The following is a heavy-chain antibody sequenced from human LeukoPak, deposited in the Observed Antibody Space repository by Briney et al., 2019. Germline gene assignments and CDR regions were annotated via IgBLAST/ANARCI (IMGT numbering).Heavy chain of an antibody. Sequence: PSETLSLTCTVSGGSISSYYWSWIRQPPGKGLEWIGYIYYSGSTNYNPSLKSRVTISVDTSKNQFSLKLSSVTAADTAVYYCARGPRGSWYISYFQHWGQGTLVTVSS. CDR2: IYYSGST. J-gene: IGHJ1*01. V-gene: IGHV4-59*08. CDR1: GGSISSYY. CDR3: ARGPRGSWYISYFQH. D-gene: IGHD6-13*01.